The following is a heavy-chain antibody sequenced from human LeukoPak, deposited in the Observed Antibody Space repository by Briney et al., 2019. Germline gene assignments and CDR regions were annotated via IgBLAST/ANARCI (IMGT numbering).Heavy chain of an antibody. Sequence: GGSLRLSCAASGFTFSSYSMSWVRQAPGKGLEWVSSISAGSTYIYYADSARGRFTISRDNAENSLYLQMNSLRAEDSSVYYCARSQGTYDFDIWGQGTMVTVSS. CDR2: ISAGSTYI. CDR1: GFTFSSYS. J-gene: IGHJ3*02. V-gene: IGHV3-21*01. CDR3: ARSQGTYDFDI.